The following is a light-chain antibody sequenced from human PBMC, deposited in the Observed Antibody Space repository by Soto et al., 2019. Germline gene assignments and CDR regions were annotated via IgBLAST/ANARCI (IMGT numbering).Light chain of an antibody. CDR1: QSISSY. CDR2: AAS. V-gene: IGKV1-39*01. CDR3: QQIYSTLWT. Sequence: DIQMTQSPSSLSASVGDRVTITCRASQSISSYLNWYQQKPGKAPKLLIYAASSLQSGVPSRFRGSGSGTDFPLTISSLQPEDFATYYCQQIYSTLWTSGQGTRVDIK. J-gene: IGKJ1*01.